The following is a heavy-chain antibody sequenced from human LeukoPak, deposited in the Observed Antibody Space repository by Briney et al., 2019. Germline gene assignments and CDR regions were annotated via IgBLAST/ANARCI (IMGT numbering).Heavy chain of an antibody. D-gene: IGHD1-26*01. J-gene: IGHJ4*02. CDR2: IIPIFGTA. Sequence: ASVKVSCKASGGTFSSYAISWVRQAPGQGLEWKGGIIPIFGTANYAQKFQGRVTITADESTSTAYMELSSLRSEDTAVYYCANHAFSGSYYSDYWGQGTLVTVSS. CDR1: GGTFSSYA. V-gene: IGHV1-69*13. CDR3: ANHAFSGSYYSDY.